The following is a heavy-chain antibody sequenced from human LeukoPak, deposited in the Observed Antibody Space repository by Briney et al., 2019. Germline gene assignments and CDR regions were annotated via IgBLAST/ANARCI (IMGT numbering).Heavy chain of an antibody. V-gene: IGHV3-66*02. D-gene: IGHD1/OR15-1a*01. J-gene: IGHJ5*02. CDR1: GFTVSSNY. CDR2: IDSGGST. CDR3: ARDSSPITGTLWFDP. Sequence: PVGSLRLSCAASGFTVSSNYMSWVRQAPGKGLEWVSVIDSGGSTYYADSVKGRFTISRDNSKNTLYLQMNSLRAEDTAVYYCARDSSPITGTLWFDPWGQGTLVTVSS.